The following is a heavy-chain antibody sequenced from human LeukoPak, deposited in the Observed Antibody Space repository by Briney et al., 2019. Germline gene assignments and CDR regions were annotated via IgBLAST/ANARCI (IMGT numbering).Heavy chain of an antibody. D-gene: IGHD3-10*01. CDR2: ISGSGGST. CDR1: GFTFSSYA. Sequence: SGGSLRLSCAASGFTFSSYAMSWVRQAPGKGLEWVSAISGSGGSTYYADSVKGRFTISRDNSKNTLYLQMNSLRAEDTAVYYCAKWSYPGSITMVRGDSSGMDVWGQGTTVTVSS. V-gene: IGHV3-23*01. J-gene: IGHJ6*02. CDR3: AKWSYPGSITMVRGDSSGMDV.